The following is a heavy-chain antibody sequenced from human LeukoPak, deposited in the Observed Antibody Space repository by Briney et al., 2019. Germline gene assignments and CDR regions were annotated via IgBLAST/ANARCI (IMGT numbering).Heavy chain of an antibody. V-gene: IGHV4-34*01. J-gene: IGHJ4*02. CDR3: ARGEVRAGVNY. Sequence: SETLSLTCAVYGGSFSGYCWSWIRQPPGKGLGGRGEINHSGSTNDNPALKKRVTISVDPSKNQFSLKLSSVTAADTAVYYCARGEVRAGVNYWGQGTLVTVSS. CDR2: INHSGST. CDR1: GGSFSGYC. D-gene: IGHD6-13*01.